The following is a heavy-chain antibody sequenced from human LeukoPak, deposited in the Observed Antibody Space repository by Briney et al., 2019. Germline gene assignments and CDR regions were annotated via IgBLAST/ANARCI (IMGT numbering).Heavy chain of an antibody. Sequence: GGSLRLSCAASGFSFRNYWMGWVRQAPGEGLEWVANTKPDGSAEDYADSVRGRFTASRDNANNLLYLQMNRLRAEDTAVYYCARDGGLHTNFDYWGQGTLLTVSS. V-gene: IGHV3-7*01. CDR2: TKPDGSAE. CDR1: GFSFRNYW. D-gene: IGHD2-15*01. CDR3: ARDGGLHTNFDY. J-gene: IGHJ4*02.